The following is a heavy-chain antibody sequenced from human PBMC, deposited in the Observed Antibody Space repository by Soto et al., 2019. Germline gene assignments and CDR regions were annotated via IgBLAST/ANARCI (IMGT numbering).Heavy chain of an antibody. D-gene: IGHD2-15*01. CDR3: SKEGERYCSGGRCYYWHS. V-gene: IGHV3-30*18. CDR2: ISYDGSNQ. J-gene: IGHJ5*01. Sequence: QVQLVESGGGVVQPGRSLRLSCAASGFTFSSYGMHWVRQAPGKGLAWVAFISYDGSNQYYADSVKGRFTISRDNSKNTLYLQMKSLRAEDTAVYYCSKEGERYCSGGRCYYWHSWGHGTLVTVSS. CDR1: GFTFSSYG.